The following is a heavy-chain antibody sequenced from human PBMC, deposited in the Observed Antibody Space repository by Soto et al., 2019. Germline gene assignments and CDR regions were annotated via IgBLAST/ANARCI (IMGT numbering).Heavy chain of an antibody. CDR1: GYTFTSYG. V-gene: IGHV1-18*01. CDR3: ARNSNYDYVWGSTNWFDP. J-gene: IGHJ5*02. CDR2: ISAYNGNT. D-gene: IGHD3-16*01. Sequence: ASVKVSCKSSGYTFTSYGISCVQQAPGQGLEWMGWISAYNGNTNYAQKLQGRVTMTTDTSTSTAYMELRSLRSDDTAVYYCARNSNYDYVWGSTNWFDPWGQGTLVTVSS.